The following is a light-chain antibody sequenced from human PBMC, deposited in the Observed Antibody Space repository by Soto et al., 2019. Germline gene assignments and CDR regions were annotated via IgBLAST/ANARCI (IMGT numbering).Light chain of an antibody. CDR1: QSVSSSY. Sequence: EIVFTQSPGTLSLSPGEGATLSFRASQSVSSSYLAWYQQKPGQAPRLLIYGASSRATGIPDRFSGSGSGTDSTLTISRLEPEDFAVYYCQQYGSSPGTFGQGTKVDIK. J-gene: IGKJ1*01. V-gene: IGKV3-20*01. CDR2: GAS. CDR3: QQYGSSPGT.